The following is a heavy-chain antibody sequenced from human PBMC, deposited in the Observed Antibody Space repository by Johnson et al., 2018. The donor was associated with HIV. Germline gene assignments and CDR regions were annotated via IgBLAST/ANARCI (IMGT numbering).Heavy chain of an antibody. CDR3: LSQWLVRNAFDI. CDR2: ISYDGSNK. J-gene: IGHJ3*02. D-gene: IGHD6-19*01. Sequence: VQLLESGGGVVQPGRSLRLSCAASGFTFSSYGMDWVRQAPGKGLEWVAVISYDGSNKYYADSVKGRFTISRDNSKNTLYLQMNSLRAEDTAVYYCLSQWLVRNAFDIWGQGTMVTVSS. V-gene: IGHV3-30*03. CDR1: GFTFSSYG.